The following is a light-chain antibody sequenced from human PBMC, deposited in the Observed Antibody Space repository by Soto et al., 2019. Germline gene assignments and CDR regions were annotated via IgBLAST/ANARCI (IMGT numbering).Light chain of an antibody. CDR1: QTVNSDY. V-gene: IGKV3-20*01. J-gene: IGKJ4*01. Sequence: EIVLTQSPGTLSLSPGQRATLSCRASQTVNSDYVAWYQQKPGQAPRLLISGASKRATGIPDRFSGSGSGTDFTLTISRREPEDFAMYYCQQYGGSPMVTFGGGTKVEI. CDR3: QQYGGSPMVT. CDR2: GAS.